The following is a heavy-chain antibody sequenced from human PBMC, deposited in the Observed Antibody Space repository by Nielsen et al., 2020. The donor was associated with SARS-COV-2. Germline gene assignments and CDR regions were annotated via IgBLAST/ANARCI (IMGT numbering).Heavy chain of an antibody. J-gene: IGHJ6*02. D-gene: IGHD3/OR15-3a*01. Sequence: ASVNVSCKASGYTFTDYYIHWVRQAPGQGLEWMGRINPYSGGTNYAQKFQGTVTMTRDASISTVYMELTSDDTAVYYCARARATIFGLVMSYGMDVWGQGTTFAVSS. CDR3: ARARATIFGLVMSYGMDV. CDR2: INPYSGGT. V-gene: IGHV1-2*06. CDR1: GYTFTDYY.